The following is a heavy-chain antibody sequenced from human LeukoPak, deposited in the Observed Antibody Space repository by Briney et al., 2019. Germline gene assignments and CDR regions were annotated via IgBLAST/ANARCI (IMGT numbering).Heavy chain of an antibody. J-gene: IGHJ4*02. CDR1: GFTFTSYA. V-gene: IGHV3-30-3*01. CDR2: ISYDGSNK. CDR3: ARVFGYDILTGYTGFDY. Sequence: GGSLRLSCAATGFTFTSYAMHWVRQAPGKGLEWVAVISYDGSNKYYADSVKGRFTISRDNSKNTLYLQMNSLRAEDTAVYYCARVFGYDILTGYTGFDYWGQGTLVTVSS. D-gene: IGHD3-9*01.